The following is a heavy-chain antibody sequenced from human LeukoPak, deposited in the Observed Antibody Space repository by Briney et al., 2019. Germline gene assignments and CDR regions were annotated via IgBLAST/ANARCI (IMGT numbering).Heavy chain of an antibody. V-gene: IGHV3-66*04. CDR2: IYSGGST. D-gene: IGHD6-19*01. CDR1: GFTVSSNY. CDR3: ARPHSSGSWGYFDL. Sequence: GGSLRLSCAASGFTVSSNYMSWVRQAPGKGLEWVSAIYSGGSTYYADSVKGRFTISRDNSKNTLYLQMNSLRAEDTAVYYCARPHSSGSWGYFDLWGRGTLVTVSS. J-gene: IGHJ2*01.